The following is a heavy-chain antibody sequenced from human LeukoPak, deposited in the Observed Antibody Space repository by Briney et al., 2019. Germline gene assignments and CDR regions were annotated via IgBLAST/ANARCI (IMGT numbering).Heavy chain of an antibody. V-gene: IGHV1-46*01. D-gene: IGHD6-13*01. CDR3: ARDRIQSWYEYYFDY. J-gene: IGHJ4*02. CDR2: INPSGGST. Sequence: ASVKVSCKASGYTFTSYYMHWVRQAPGQGLEWMGIINPSGGSTSYAQKFQGRVTMTRDTSTSTVYMELSSLRSEDTAVYYCARDRIQSWYEYYFDYWGQGTLVTVSS. CDR1: GYTFTSYY.